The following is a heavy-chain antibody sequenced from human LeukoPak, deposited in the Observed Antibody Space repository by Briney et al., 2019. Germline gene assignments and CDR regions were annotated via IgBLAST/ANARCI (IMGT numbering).Heavy chain of an antibody. CDR1: GFTFSSYG. Sequence: PGGSLRLSCAASGFTFSSYGMHWVRQAPGKGLEGVAFIRNDGSNKYYADSVKGRFTISRDNSKNTLYLQMNSLRAEDTAVYYCAQVVWSDNNWFDSWGQGSLVTVSS. CDR2: IRNDGSNK. J-gene: IGHJ5*01. D-gene: IGHD3-3*01. CDR3: AQVVWSDNNWFDS. V-gene: IGHV3-30*02.